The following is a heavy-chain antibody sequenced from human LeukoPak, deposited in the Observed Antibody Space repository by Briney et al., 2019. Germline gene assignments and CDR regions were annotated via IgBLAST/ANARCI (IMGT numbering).Heavy chain of an antibody. Sequence: GGSLRLSCADSGVTFSSYEMSWVRQAPGKGLERGSYISSSGSTIYYADSVKGRFTISRDNAKNSLYLQMNSLRAEDTAVYYCAKGYSYGYVWGQGTLVTVSS. CDR2: ISSSGSTI. D-gene: IGHD5-18*01. J-gene: IGHJ4*02. V-gene: IGHV3-48*03. CDR1: GVTFSSYE. CDR3: AKGYSYGYV.